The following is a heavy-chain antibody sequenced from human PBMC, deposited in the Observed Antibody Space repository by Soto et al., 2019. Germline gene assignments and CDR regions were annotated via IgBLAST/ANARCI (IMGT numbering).Heavy chain of an antibody. D-gene: IGHD3-10*01. Sequence: EVQLMESGGGLVQPGGSLRDSCAASGFSFGASWMAWVRQAPGKGLEWVADIKQDGSEKNYVDSVKGRVTISRDNAKNSLYLQMNSLRAEDTAVYYCARHPYYGAIDYWGLGTQVTVSS. V-gene: IGHV3-7*01. CDR1: GFSFGASW. CDR2: IKQDGSEK. CDR3: ARHPYYGAIDY. J-gene: IGHJ4*02.